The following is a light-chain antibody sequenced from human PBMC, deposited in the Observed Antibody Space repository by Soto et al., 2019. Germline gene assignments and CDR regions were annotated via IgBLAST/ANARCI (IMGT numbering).Light chain of an antibody. Sequence: QYVLTQSPSASGTPGQSVTISCSGSRSNIRSNAVNWYQQLPGTAPKLLIYSDNQRPSGVPERFSGSKSGTSASLVISGLQSEDEADYYCAAWDDSLSGFVVFGGGTKLTVL. CDR1: RSNIRSNA. V-gene: IGLV1-44*01. J-gene: IGLJ2*01. CDR3: AAWDDSLSGFVV. CDR2: SDN.